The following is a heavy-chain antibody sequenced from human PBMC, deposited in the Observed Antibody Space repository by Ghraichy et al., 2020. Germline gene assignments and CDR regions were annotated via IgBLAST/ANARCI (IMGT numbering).Heavy chain of an antibody. D-gene: IGHD3-3*01. CDR1: GLTFSIAY. CDR2: IRSKTDGGTA. J-gene: IGHJ4*02. Sequence: GESLNISCAASGLTFSIAYIHWVRQAPGKGLEWVGRIRSKTDGGTADFATPLKGRFTLSRDDSKDTVYLQMNSLKTDDTAVYYCGRLDFWGGYSNWGQGTLVTVSS. CDR3: GRLDFWGGYSN. V-gene: IGHV3-15*07.